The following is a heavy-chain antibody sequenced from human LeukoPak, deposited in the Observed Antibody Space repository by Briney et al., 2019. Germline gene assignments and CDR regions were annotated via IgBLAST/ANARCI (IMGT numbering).Heavy chain of an antibody. V-gene: IGHV3-21*01. J-gene: IGHJ4*02. CDR2: ISGSSSYI. CDR3: ARGGGGDGSGWSTTDY. D-gene: IGHD6-19*01. CDR1: GFTFSRYS. Sequence: GGSLRLSCAASGFTFSRYSMNWVRQAPGKGLEWVSSISGSSSYIYYADSVKGRFTISRDNAKNSLYLQMNSLRVEDTAMYYCARGGGGDGSGWSTTDYWGQGTLVTISS.